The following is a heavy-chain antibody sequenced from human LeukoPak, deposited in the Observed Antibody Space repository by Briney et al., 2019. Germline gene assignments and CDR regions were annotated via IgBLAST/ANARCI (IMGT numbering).Heavy chain of an antibody. J-gene: IGHJ4*02. CDR2: IIPIFGTA. CDR3: ARIYCSSTSCYIDY. D-gene: IGHD2-2*02. V-gene: IGHV1-69*05. Sequence: SVKVSCKASGGTFSSYAISWVRQAPGQGLEWMGGIIPIFGTANYAQKFQGRVTMTRDTSISTAYMELSRLRSDDTAVYYCARIYCSSTSCYIDYWGQGTLVTVSS. CDR1: GGTFSSYA.